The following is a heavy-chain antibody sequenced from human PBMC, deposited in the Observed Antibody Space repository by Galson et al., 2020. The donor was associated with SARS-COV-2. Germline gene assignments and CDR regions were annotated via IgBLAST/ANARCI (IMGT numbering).Heavy chain of an antibody. Sequence: SQTLSLTCAISGDSVSSNSAAWNWIRPSPSRGLEWLGRTYYRSKWYSEYAVSVKGRITINSDTSKNQFSLQLNSVTPEDTAVYYCARSPGISVARTLNYWRQGTLVTVSS. CDR2: TYYRSKWYS. CDR1: GDSVSSNSAA. V-gene: IGHV6-1*01. D-gene: IGHD6-19*01. CDR3: ARSPGISVARTLNY. J-gene: IGHJ4*02.